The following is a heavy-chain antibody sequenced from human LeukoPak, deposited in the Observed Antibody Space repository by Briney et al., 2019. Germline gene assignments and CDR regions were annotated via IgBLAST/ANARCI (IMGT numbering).Heavy chain of an antibody. CDR3: ARDPPADTYYDFWSGHLPGDY. V-gene: IGHV4-4*02. J-gene: IGHJ4*02. CDR2: IYHSGST. CDR1: GGSISSSNW. Sequence: SGTLSLTCAVSGGSISSSNWWSWVRQPPGKGLEWIGEIYHSGSTNYNPSLKSRVTISVDKSKNQFSLKLSSVTAADTAVYYCARDPPADTYYDFWSGHLPGDYWGQGTLVTVSS. D-gene: IGHD3-3*01.